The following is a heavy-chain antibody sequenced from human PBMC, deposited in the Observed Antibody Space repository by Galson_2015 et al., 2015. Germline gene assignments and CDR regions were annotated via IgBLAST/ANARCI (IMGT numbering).Heavy chain of an antibody. CDR3: ARVGDSSSWYEDY. Sequence: ETLSLTCTVSGGSISSYYWSWIRQPPGKGLEWIGYIYYSGSTNYNPSLKSRVTISVDTSKNQFSLKLSSVTAADTAVYYCARVGDSSSWYEDYWGQGTLVTVSS. CDR2: IYYSGST. J-gene: IGHJ4*02. CDR1: GGSISSYY. D-gene: IGHD6-13*01. V-gene: IGHV4-59*01.